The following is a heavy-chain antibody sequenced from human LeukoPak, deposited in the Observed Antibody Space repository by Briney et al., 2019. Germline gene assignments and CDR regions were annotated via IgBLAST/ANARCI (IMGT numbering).Heavy chain of an antibody. J-gene: IGHJ4*02. Sequence: GGSLRLSCAASGFTFSSYSMSWVRQAPGKGLEWVSSISSSSSYIYDADSVKGRFTISRDNAKNSLYLQMSSLRAEDTAMYYCARAHSGQEWWFDYWGQGTLVTVSS. CDR1: GFTFSSYS. D-gene: IGHD2-15*01. CDR3: ARAHSGQEWWFDY. CDR2: ISSSSSYI. V-gene: IGHV3-21*01.